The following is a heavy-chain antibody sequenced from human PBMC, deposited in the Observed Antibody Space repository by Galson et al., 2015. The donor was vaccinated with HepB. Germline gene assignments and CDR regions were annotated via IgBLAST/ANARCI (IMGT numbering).Heavy chain of an antibody. CDR3: ARVFRDGSGSYYYYYGMDV. Sequence: CAISGDSVSSNSAACNWIRQSPSRGLEWLGRTYYRSKWYNDYAVSVKSRITINPDTSKNQFSLQLNSVTPEDTAVYYCARVFRDGSGSYYYYYGMDVWGQGTTVTVSS. CDR2: TYYRSKWYN. CDR1: GDSVSSNSAA. J-gene: IGHJ6*02. D-gene: IGHD3-10*01. V-gene: IGHV6-1*01.